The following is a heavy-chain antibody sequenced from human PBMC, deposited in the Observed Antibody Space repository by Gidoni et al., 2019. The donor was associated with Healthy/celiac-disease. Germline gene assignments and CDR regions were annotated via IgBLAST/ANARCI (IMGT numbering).Heavy chain of an antibody. J-gene: IGHJ4*02. Sequence: QVQLVESGGGVVQPGRSLRLSCAASGFTFSSYAMHWVRQAPGKGLEWVAVISYDGSNKYYADSVKGRFTISRDNSKNTLYLQMNSLRAEDTAVYYCASSGYYSRPDDYWGQGTLVTVSS. CDR3: ASSGYYSRPDDY. CDR1: GFTFSSYA. D-gene: IGHD3-22*01. CDR2: ISYDGSNK. V-gene: IGHV3-30-3*01.